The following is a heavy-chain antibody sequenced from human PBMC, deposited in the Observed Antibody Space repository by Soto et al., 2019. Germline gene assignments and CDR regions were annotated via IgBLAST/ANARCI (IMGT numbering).Heavy chain of an antibody. CDR1: GITVYDND. CDR2: SGRVGDT. Sequence: GGSLRLSCADAGITVYDNDMHGVSQASGKGLEWVAGSGRVGDTYHADSVKGRFTVSRDDAKNSLYLQMNSLRVGDTAVYYCVRRLCSGGQCPGIGFDHWGQGALATVSS. D-gene: IGHD2-15*01. V-gene: IGHV3-13*01. CDR3: VRRLCSGGQCPGIGFDH. J-gene: IGHJ4*02.